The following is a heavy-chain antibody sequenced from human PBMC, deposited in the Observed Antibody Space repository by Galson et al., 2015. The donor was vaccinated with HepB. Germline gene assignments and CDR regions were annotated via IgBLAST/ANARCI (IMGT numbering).Heavy chain of an antibody. Sequence: SLRLSCAVSGFTVSGIHMPWVRQAPGKGLECISVIDDSDNTHYADSVKGRFTISRDSSKNTVYLQMNSLRPEDTAMYYCAKDRGDYWGQGTLVTVSS. J-gene: IGHJ4*02. CDR3: AKDRGDY. CDR1: GFTVSGIH. CDR2: IDDSDNT. V-gene: IGHV3-66*03.